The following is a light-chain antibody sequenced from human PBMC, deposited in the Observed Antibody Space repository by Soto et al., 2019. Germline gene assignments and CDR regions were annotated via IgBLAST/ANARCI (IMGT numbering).Light chain of an antibody. CDR1: STDVGGYNY. J-gene: IGLJ1*01. V-gene: IGLV2-14*03. CDR2: DVS. Sequence: QSVLTQPVSVSGSPGQSITISCTGTSTDVGGYNYVSWYQQHPGKAPKLMIYDVSNRPSGVSNRFSGSKSGNTASLTISGLQAEDEADYYCSSYTSSSTYVFGTGTEVTVL. CDR3: SSYTSSSTYV.